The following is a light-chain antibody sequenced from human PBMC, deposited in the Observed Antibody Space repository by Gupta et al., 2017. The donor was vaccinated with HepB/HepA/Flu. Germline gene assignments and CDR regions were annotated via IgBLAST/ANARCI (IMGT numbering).Light chain of an antibody. CDR1: QSLLYSSNNNNY. J-gene: IGKJ1*01. V-gene: IGKV4-1*01. Sequence: DIVMIQSPDTLAVSLGERATINCRSSQSLLYSSNNNNYLAWYQQKPGQPPKLLIYWASIRESGVPDRFSGSGSETXFTLTIXSLQAEDVAVYYCQEDDNVLMMFGXGTKVEIK. CDR3: QEDDNVLMM. CDR2: WAS.